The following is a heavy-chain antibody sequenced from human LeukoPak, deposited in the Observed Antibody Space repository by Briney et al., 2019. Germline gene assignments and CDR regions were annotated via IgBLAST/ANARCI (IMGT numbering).Heavy chain of an antibody. D-gene: IGHD7-27*01. Sequence: PGGSLRLSCAASGFTFSGYEMNWIRQAPGKGLEWVSYISRSGSMKYYADSVKGRFTISRDNAKNSLYLQMNSLRGEDTAVYYCARTWGSRYYGMDVWGQGTTVTVSS. V-gene: IGHV3-48*03. J-gene: IGHJ6*02. CDR2: ISRSGSMK. CDR3: ARTWGSRYYGMDV. CDR1: GFTFSGYE.